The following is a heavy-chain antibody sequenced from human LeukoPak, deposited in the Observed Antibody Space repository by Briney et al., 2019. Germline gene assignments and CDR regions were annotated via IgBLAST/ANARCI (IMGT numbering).Heavy chain of an antibody. CDR2: INSDGSST. V-gene: IGHV3-74*01. D-gene: IGHD2-15*01. Sequence: SGGSLRLSCAASGFTFSSYWMHWVRQAPGKGLVWVSRINSDGSSTSYADSVKGRFTISRDNAKNTLYLQMNSLRAEDTAVYYCARYCSGGSCYWGSVDYWGQGTLVTVSS. J-gene: IGHJ4*02. CDR3: ARYCSGGSCYWGSVDY. CDR1: GFTFSSYW.